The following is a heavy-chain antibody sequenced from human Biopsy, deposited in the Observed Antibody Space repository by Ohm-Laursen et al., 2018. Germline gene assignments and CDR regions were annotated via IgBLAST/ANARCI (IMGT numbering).Heavy chain of an antibody. CDR3: ARGSNEYGGLYFPH. D-gene: IGHD4-23*01. CDR1: GGSFTGHY. V-gene: IGHV4-59*11. J-gene: IGHJ1*01. CDR2: ISHTGYT. Sequence: SDTLSLTWTVSGGSFTGHYWTWIRQPPGKGLEWIGHISHTGYTSYKSSLKSRVTISLDTSRKHFSLRLTSLAAADTAVYYCARGSNEYGGLYFPHWGQGMLVTVSS.